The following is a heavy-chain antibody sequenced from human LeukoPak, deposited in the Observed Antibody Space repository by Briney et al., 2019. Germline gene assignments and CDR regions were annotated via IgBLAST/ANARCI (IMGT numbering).Heavy chain of an antibody. CDR3: ARDDNYYYYGMDV. CDR2: TYYRSKWYN. CDR1: GDSVSRNTVG. V-gene: IGHV6-1*01. J-gene: IGHJ6*02. Sequence: SQTLSLTCAISGDSVSRNTVGWNWIRQSPSRGLEWLGRTYYRSKWYNDYAVSVKSRITINPDTSKNQFSLQLNSVTPEDTAVYYCARDDNYYYYGMDVWGQGTTVTVSS.